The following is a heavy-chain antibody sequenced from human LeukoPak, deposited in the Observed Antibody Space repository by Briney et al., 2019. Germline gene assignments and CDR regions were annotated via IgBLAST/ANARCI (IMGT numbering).Heavy chain of an antibody. J-gene: IGHJ4*02. D-gene: IGHD2-8*02. CDR3: ARGRGLVVAPFDY. V-gene: IGHV1-18*04. CDR2: ISAYNGNT. Sequence: ASVKVSCKASGYTFTGYYMHWVRQAPGQGLEWMGWISAYNGNTNYAQKLQGRVTMTTDTSTSTAYMELSRLRSDDTAVYYCARGRGLVVAPFDYWGQGTLVTVSS. CDR1: GYTFTGYY.